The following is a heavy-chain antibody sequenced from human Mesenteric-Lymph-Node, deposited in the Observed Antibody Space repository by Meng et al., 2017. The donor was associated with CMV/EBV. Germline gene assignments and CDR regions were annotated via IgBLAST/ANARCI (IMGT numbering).Heavy chain of an antibody. J-gene: IGHJ6*02. CDR3: AKGRGPNSVTGTPGDYYHYYAMDV. CDR1: GFTFSNYA. D-gene: IGHD1-1*01. Sequence: GGSLRLSCAASGFTFSNYAMHWVRQAPGRGLEWVAFIRYDGNLKYYADSVKGRFTISRDNSQDTLHLQMNTLRADDTAIYYCAKGRGPNSVTGTPGDYYHYYAMDVWGQGTTVTVSS. CDR2: IRYDGNLK. V-gene: IGHV3-30*02.